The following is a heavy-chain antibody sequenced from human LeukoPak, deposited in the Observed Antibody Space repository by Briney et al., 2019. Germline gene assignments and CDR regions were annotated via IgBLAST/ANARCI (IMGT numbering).Heavy chain of an antibody. CDR1: GDSISSGDYY. CDR2: IYYSGTT. J-gene: IGHJ3*02. V-gene: IGHV4-31*03. CDR3: ARVHRNWRGSLFGESENPDACDI. Sequence: SQTLSLTCTVSGDSISSGDYYWSWIRQHPGKGLEWIGYIYYSGTTYYNPSLKSRVTISVDTSTNQFSLELSSVTAADTAVYYCARVHRNWRGSLFGESENPDACDIWGQGTRVTVSS. D-gene: IGHD3-10*01.